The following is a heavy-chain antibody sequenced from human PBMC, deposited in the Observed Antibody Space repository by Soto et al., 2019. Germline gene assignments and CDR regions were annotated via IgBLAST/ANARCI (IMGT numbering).Heavy chain of an antibody. CDR3: ARGCSGGSCKGRWFGP. V-gene: IGHV1-69*12. Sequence: QVQLVQSGAEVKKPGSSVKVSCKASGGTFSSYAISWVRRAPGQGLEWMGGISPIFGTANYAQKFQGRVRIPAGEYTSTAYMELSSLRAEDTAVYYCARGCSGGSCKGRWFGPWGQGTLVTVSS. J-gene: IGHJ5*02. D-gene: IGHD2-15*01. CDR2: ISPIFGTA. CDR1: GGTFSSYA.